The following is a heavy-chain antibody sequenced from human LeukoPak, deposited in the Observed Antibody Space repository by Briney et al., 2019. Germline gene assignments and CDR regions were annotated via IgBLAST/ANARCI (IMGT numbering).Heavy chain of an antibody. CDR2: IIPIFGTA. V-gene: IGHV1-69*13. J-gene: IGHJ4*02. CDR1: GGTFSSYA. D-gene: IGHD2-21*02. Sequence: SVKVSCKASGGTFSSYAISWVRQAPGQGLEWMGGIIPIFGTANYAQKFQGRVTITADESTSTAYMELSSLRSEDTAVYYCARDQIGGDAGGSSRMDYWGQGTLVTVSS. CDR3: ARDQIGGDAGGSSRMDY.